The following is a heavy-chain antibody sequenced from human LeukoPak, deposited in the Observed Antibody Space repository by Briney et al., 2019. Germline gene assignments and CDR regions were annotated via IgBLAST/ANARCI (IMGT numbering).Heavy chain of an antibody. Sequence: SETLSLTCSVSGDSLNFYYLSWIRQPPEKGLEWIGYISNSGITYYNPSLKSRVTISLDTSKNHFSLNLTSLTAADTAVYYCARNFARNCGDYGNDAFDVWGQGTMVSVSS. CDR3: ARNFARNCGDYGNDAFDV. D-gene: IGHD4-17*01. J-gene: IGHJ3*01. CDR2: ISNSGIT. V-gene: IGHV4-59*01. CDR1: GDSLNFYY.